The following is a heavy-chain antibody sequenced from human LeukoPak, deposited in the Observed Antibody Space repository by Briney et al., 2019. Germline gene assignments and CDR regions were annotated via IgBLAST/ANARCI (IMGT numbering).Heavy chain of an antibody. J-gene: IGHJ4*02. D-gene: IGHD6-13*01. V-gene: IGHV3-9*01. CDR2: ISWNSGSI. CDR3: AKDPGIAASDYFDY. CDR1: GFTFDDYA. Sequence: GRSLRLSCAASGFTFDDYAMHWVRQAPGKGLEWVSGISWNSGSIGYADSVKGRFTISRDNAKNSLYLQMNSLRAEDTALYYCAKDPGIAASDYFDYWGQGTLVTVSS.